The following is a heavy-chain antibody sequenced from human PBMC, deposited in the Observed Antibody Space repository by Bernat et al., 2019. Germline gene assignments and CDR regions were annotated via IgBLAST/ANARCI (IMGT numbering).Heavy chain of an antibody. D-gene: IGHD3-9*01. V-gene: IGHV3-23*01. J-gene: IGHJ4*02. CDR2: ISGSGGST. Sequence: EVQLLESGGGLVQPGGSLRLSCAASGFTFSSYAMSWVRQAPGKGLEWVSAISGSGGSTYYADSVKGRFTISRDNSKNTLYLQMNSLRAEDTAVYYCANLQGSYYDILTGYPDGEDYWGQGTLVTVSS. CDR3: ANLQGSYYDILTGYPDGEDY. CDR1: GFTFSSYA.